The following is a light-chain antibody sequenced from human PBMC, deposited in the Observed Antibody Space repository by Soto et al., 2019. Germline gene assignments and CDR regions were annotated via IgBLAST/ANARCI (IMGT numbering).Light chain of an antibody. J-gene: IGKJ5*01. CDR3: QQYGGSPIT. CDR2: GAS. V-gene: IGKV3-20*01. Sequence: EIVLTQSPGTLSLSPGERSTVSCRASQSVSRRLAWYQQRPCQSPRLLISGASMRASGVPVRFIGSGSGTDFTLTITRLEPEDFAVYYCQQYGGSPITFGLGTRLEIK. CDR1: QSVSRR.